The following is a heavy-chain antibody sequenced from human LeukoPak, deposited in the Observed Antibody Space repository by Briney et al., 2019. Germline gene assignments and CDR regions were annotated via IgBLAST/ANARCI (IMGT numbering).Heavy chain of an antibody. CDR1: GGSISSGSYY. J-gene: IGHJ4*02. V-gene: IGHV4-61*02. CDR2: IYTSGST. CDR3: ARTNYGADFDY. Sequence: SETLSLTCTVSGGSISSGSYYWSWIRQPAGKGLEWIGRIYTSGSTNYNPSLKSRVTISVDTPKNQFSLKLSSVTAADTAVYYCARTNYGADFDYWGQGTLVSVSS. D-gene: IGHD4-17*01.